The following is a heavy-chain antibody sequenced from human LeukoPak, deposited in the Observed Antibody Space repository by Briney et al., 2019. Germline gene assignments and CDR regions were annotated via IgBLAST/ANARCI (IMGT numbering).Heavy chain of an antibody. CDR3: AKDLSLRPYGSGSYYYYYYMDV. Sequence: GGSLRLSCAASGFTVSSNYMSWVRQAPGKGLEWVSVIYSGGSTYYADSVKGRFTISRDNSKNTLYLQMNSLRAEDTAVYYCAKDLSLRPYGSGSYYYYYYMDVWGKGTTVTVSS. J-gene: IGHJ6*03. V-gene: IGHV3-53*01. D-gene: IGHD3-10*01. CDR1: GFTVSSNY. CDR2: IYSGGST.